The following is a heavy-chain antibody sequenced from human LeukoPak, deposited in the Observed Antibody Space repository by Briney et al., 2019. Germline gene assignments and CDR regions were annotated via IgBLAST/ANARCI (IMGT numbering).Heavy chain of an antibody. Sequence: SETLSLTCTVSGGSISSYYWGWIRQPPGKGLEWIGSIYYSGSTYYNPSLKSRVTISVDTSKNQFSLKLSSVTAADTAVYFCARVTTMTTPNWFDPWGQGTLVTVSS. CDR2: IYYSGST. D-gene: IGHD4-17*01. V-gene: IGHV4-39*01. J-gene: IGHJ5*02. CDR1: GGSISSYY. CDR3: ARVTTMTTPNWFDP.